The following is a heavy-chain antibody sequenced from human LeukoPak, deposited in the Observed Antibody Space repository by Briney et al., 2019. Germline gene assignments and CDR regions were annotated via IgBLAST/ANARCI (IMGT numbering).Heavy chain of an antibody. D-gene: IGHD3-22*01. J-gene: IGHJ4*02. CDR2: INPNSGGT. CDR3: ARVRYYYDSSGYYDY. V-gene: IGHV1-2*02. Sequence: GASVKVSRKASGYTFTGYYMHWVRQAPGQGLEWMGWINPNSGGTNYAQKFQGRVTMTRDTSISTAYMELSRLRSDDTAVYYCARVRYYYDSSGYYDYWGQGTLVTVSS. CDR1: GYTFTGYY.